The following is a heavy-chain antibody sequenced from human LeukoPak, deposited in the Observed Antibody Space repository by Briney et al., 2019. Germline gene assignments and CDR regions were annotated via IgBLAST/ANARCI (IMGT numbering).Heavy chain of an antibody. Sequence: ASVKVSCKASGYTFTGYYMHWVRQAPGQGLEWMGRINPNSGGTNYAQKFQGRVTMTRDTSISTAYMELGRLRSDDTAVYYCARGEGYCSGGSCYIFDYWGQGTLVTVSS. J-gene: IGHJ4*02. CDR2: INPNSGGT. V-gene: IGHV1-2*06. CDR1: GYTFTGYY. CDR3: ARGEGYCSGGSCYIFDY. D-gene: IGHD2-15*01.